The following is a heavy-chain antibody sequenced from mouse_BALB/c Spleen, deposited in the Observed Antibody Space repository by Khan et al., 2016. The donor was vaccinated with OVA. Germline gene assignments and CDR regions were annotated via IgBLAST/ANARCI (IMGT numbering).Heavy chain of an antibody. Sequence: QVQLQQSGAELVRPGASVTLSCKASGYTFTDYEMHWVKQTPVHGLEWIGAIDPETGGTAYNQKFKGKATLTADKSSSTAYMELRSLTSEDSAVYYCTRSEGDYGYFDVWGAGTTVTVSS. CDR1: GYTFTDYE. CDR2: IDPETGGT. CDR3: TRSEGDYGYFDV. V-gene: IGHV1-15*01. J-gene: IGHJ1*01. D-gene: IGHD2-13*01.